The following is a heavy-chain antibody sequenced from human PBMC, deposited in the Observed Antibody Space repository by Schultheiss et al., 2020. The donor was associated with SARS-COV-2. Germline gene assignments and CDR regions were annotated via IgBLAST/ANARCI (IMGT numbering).Heavy chain of an antibody. V-gene: IGHV3-7*01. J-gene: IGHJ6*03. CDR1: GFTFSSYA. CDR3: AREGRGWITGTSYYYYYMDV. Sequence: GESLKISCAASGFTFSSYAMHWVRQAPGKGLEWVANIKGDGIEKYYVDSVKGRFTISRDNAKNSVHLQMNSLRSEDTAVYYCAREGRGWITGTSYYYYYMDVWGQGTTVTVSS. CDR2: IKGDGIEK. D-gene: IGHD1-20*01.